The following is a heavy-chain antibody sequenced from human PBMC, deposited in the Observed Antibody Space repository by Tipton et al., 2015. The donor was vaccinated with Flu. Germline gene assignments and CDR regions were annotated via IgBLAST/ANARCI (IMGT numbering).Heavy chain of an antibody. CDR1: GGSISSGSYY. D-gene: IGHD5-18*01. J-gene: IGHJ6*02. V-gene: IGHV4-61*02. CDR3: ARGGYSYGYGKNYYYYGMDV. Sequence: LSLTCTVSGGSISSGSYYWSWIWQPAGKGLEWIGRIYTSGSTNYNPSLKSRVTISVDTSKNQFSLKLSSVTAADTAVYYCARGGYSYGYGKNYYYYGMDVWGQGTTVTVSS. CDR2: IYTSGST.